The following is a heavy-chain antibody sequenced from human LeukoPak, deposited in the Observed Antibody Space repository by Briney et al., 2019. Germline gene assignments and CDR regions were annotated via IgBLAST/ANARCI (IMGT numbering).Heavy chain of an antibody. CDR2: ISTSSSYI. J-gene: IGHJ4*02. Sequence: GGSLRLSCAASGFTFSSYNINWVRQAPGKGLEWVSSISTSSSYIYYADSVKGRFTISRDNAKNSLYLQMNSLRAEDTALYYCASGGIYYGAAFDFWGQGSLVTVSA. D-gene: IGHD1-26*01. CDR3: ASGGIYYGAAFDF. CDR1: GFTFSSYN. V-gene: IGHV3-21*04.